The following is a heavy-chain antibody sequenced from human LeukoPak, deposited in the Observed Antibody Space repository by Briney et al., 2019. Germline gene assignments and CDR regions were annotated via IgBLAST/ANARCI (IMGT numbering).Heavy chain of an antibody. CDR1: GGSFSGYY. D-gene: IGHD3-22*01. CDR3: GGGYHPYDAFDI. J-gene: IGHJ3*02. Sequence: PSETLSLTCAVYGGSFSGYYWSWIRQPPGKGLEWIGEINHSGSTNHNPSLKSRVTISVDTSKNQFSLKLSSVTAADTAVYYCGGGYHPYDAFDIWGQGTMVTVSS. CDR2: INHSGST. V-gene: IGHV4-34*01.